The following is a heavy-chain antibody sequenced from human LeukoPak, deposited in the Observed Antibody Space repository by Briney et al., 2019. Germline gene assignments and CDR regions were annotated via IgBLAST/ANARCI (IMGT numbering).Heavy chain of an antibody. CDR2: ISSSSSYI. CDR3: ARAENLVYYMDV. J-gene: IGHJ6*03. Sequence: GGSLRLSCAASGFTFSSYSMNWVLQAPGKGLEWVSSISSSSSYIYYADSVKGRFTISRDNAKNSLYLQMNSLRAEDTAVYYCARAENLVYYMDVWGKGTTVTVSS. CDR1: GFTFSSYS. D-gene: IGHD1-14*01. V-gene: IGHV3-21*01.